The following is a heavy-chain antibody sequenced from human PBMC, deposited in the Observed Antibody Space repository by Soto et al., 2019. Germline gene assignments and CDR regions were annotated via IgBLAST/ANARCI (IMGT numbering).Heavy chain of an antibody. V-gene: IGHV3-23*01. CDR3: AKANAYYDYVWGGYPPN. J-gene: IGHJ4*02. CDR1: GFTFSSYA. Sequence: EVQLLESGGGLGQPGGSLRLSCAASGFTFSSYAMSWVRQAPGKGLEWVSAISGSGGSTYYADSVKGRFTISRDNPKNTLYLQQNSLRAEDLAVNYCAKANAYYDYVWGGYPPNWVQGTLVTVSS. CDR2: ISGSGGST. D-gene: IGHD3-16*02.